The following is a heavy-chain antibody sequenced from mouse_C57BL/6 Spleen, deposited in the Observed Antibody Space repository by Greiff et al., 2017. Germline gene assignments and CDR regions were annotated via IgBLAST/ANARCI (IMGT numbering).Heavy chain of an antibody. CDR2: IYPGSGST. J-gene: IGHJ1*03. V-gene: IGHV1-80*01. CDR3: ASGYGSPWYFDV. CDR1: GYAFSSYW. Sequence: VQLQQSGAELVKPGASVKISCKASGYAFSSYWMNWVKQRPGKGLEWIGQIYPGSGSTNYNEKFKSKATLTVDTSSSTAYMQLSSLTSEDSAVYYCASGYGSPWYFDVWGTGTTVTVSS. D-gene: IGHD1-1*01.